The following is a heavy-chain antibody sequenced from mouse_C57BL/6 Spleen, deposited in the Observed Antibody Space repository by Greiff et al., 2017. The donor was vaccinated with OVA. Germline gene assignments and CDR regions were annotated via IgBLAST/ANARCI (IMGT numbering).Heavy chain of an antibody. D-gene: IGHD2-1*01. V-gene: IGHV5-16*01. CDR1: GFPFSDYY. CDR3: AREGYYGNPYYAMDY. CDR2: INYDGSST. Sequence: EVMLVASEGGLVQPGSSMKLSCTASGFPFSDYYMALVRPVPEKGLEWVANINYDGSSTYSLDSLKSRFIISRDNAKNILYRQMSSLKSEDTATYYCAREGYYGNPYYAMDYWGQGTSVTVSS. J-gene: IGHJ4*01.